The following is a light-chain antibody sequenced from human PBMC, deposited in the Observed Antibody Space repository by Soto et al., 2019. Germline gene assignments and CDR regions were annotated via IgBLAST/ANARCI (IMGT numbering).Light chain of an antibody. CDR3: QDYGSSAWT. J-gene: IGKJ1*01. V-gene: IGKV3-20*01. CDR1: QSVSSSY. CDR2: GAS. Sequence: DIVLTQYPRTLCLSPGLRSTLSCKASQSVSSSYLAWYQQKPGQAPRLLIYGASSRATGIPDRFSDSGSGSDFTLTISTLEPEDFAVYYCQDYGSSAWTIGQGTKVDI.